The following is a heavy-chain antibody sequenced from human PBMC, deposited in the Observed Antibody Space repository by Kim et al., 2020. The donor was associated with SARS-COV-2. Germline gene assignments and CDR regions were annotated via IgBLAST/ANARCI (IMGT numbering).Heavy chain of an antibody. Sequence: GRFTISRDNAKNSLYLQMNSLGAEDTAVYYCARGPWYYGSGSYYPYYFDYWGQGTLVTVSS. CDR3: ARGPWYYGSGSYYPYYFDY. V-gene: IGHV3-11*06. J-gene: IGHJ4*02. D-gene: IGHD3-10*01.